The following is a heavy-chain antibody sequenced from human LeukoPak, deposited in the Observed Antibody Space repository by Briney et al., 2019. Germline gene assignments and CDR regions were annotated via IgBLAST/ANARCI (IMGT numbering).Heavy chain of an antibody. CDR1: GFTFSSYG. CDR2: IRYDGSNK. CDR3: AKRRGHSSGWYSTALDP. Sequence: QSGGSLRLSCAASGFTFSSYGMHWVRQAPGKGLEWVAFIRYDGSNKYYADSVKGRFTISRDNSKNTLYLQMNSLRAEDTAVYYCAKRRGHSSGWYSTALDPWGQGTLVTVSS. D-gene: IGHD6-19*01. J-gene: IGHJ5*02. V-gene: IGHV3-30*02.